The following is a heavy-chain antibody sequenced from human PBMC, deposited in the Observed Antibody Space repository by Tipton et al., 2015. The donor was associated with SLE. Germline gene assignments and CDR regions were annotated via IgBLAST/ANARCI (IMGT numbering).Heavy chain of an antibody. CDR3: ARGDSNSNYYYYYMDV. Sequence: GSLRLSCAASGFIFSSYWMSWVRQAPGKGLEWVANIKQDGSEKYYVDSVKGRFTISRDNAKNSLYLQMNSLRAEDTAVYYCARGDSNSNYYYYYMDVWGKGTTVTVSS. V-gene: IGHV3-7*05. CDR1: GFIFSSYW. J-gene: IGHJ6*03. CDR2: IKQDGSEK. D-gene: IGHD1-1*01.